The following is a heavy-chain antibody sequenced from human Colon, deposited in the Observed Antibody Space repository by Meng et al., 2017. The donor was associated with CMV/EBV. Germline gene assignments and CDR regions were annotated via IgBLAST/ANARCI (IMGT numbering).Heavy chain of an antibody. Sequence: GGSLRLSCISSQFTISHLWMNWVRQAPGKGLEWVANIKQDGSEKNYVESVKGRFTISRDNAKNSLYLQMSSLKVEDTAVYYCFRGHYDWAWGHGTLVTVSS. D-gene: IGHD3-16*01. CDR2: IKQDGSEK. J-gene: IGHJ5*01. CDR1: QFTISHLW. CDR3: FRGHYDWA. V-gene: IGHV3-7*01.